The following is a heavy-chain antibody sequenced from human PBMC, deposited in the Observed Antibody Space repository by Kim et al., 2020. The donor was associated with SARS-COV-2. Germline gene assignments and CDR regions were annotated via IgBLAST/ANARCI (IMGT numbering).Heavy chain of an antibody. CDR1: EFTFSSFG. CDR2: ISTGGDKT. V-gene: IGHV3-23*01. D-gene: IGHD3-16*01. J-gene: IGHJ3*02. Sequence: GGSLRLSCAASEFTFSSFGMTWVRQAPWKGLEWISGISTGGDKTYHADSVKGRFTTSRDNSKSTLYLQMNSLRAEDTAVYYCARERGAGLFDIWGQGTLVTVSS. CDR3: ARERGAGLFDI.